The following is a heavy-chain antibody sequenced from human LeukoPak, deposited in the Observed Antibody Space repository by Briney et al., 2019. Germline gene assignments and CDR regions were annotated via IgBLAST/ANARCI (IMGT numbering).Heavy chain of an antibody. J-gene: IGHJ4*02. CDR2: ISYDGSNK. V-gene: IGHV3-30*04. CDR1: GFTFSSYA. Sequence: GGSLRLSCAASGFTFSSYAMHRVRQAPGKGLEWVAVISYDGSNKYYADSVKGRFTISRDNSKNTLYLQMNSLRAEDTAVYYCASPIAVAGTLDYWGQGTLVTVSS. CDR3: ASPIAVAGTLDY. D-gene: IGHD6-19*01.